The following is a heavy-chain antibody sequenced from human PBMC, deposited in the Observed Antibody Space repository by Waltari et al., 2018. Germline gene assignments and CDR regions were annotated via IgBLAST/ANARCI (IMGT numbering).Heavy chain of an antibody. V-gene: IGHV3-33*05. Sequence: YDGSHKYYAESVKGRLTISRDNSKNTMYLKMNSLRAEDTAVYYCVRVRRVGYSSGPSGGTYAFDIWVQGTMVTVSS. D-gene: IGHD5-18*01. CDR3: VRVRRVGYSSGPSGGTYAFDI. CDR2: YDGSHK. J-gene: IGHJ3*02.